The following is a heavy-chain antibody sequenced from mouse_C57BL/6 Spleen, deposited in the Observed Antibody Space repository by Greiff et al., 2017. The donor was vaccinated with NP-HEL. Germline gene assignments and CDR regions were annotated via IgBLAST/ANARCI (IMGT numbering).Heavy chain of an antibody. CDR3: TTSGAQATAWFAY. CDR2: IDPENGDT. CDR1: GFNIKDDY. Sequence: VQLKESGAELVRPGASVKLSCTASGFNIKDDYMHWVKQRPEQGLEWIGWIDPENGDTEYASKFQGKATITADTSSNTAYLQLSSLTSEDTAVYYCTTSGAQATAWFAYWGQGTLVTVSA. J-gene: IGHJ3*01. V-gene: IGHV14-4*01. D-gene: IGHD3-2*02.